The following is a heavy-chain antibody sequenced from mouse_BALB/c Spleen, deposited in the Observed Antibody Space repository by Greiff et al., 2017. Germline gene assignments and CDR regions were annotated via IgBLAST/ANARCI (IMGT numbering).Heavy chain of an antibody. CDR3: AREGPGGFAY. J-gene: IGHJ3*01. CDR1: GFTFSDYY. Sequence: EVKLVESGGGLVKPGGSLKLSCAASGFTFSDYYMYWVRQTPEKRLEWVATISDGGSYTYYPDSVKGRFTISRDNAKNNLYLQMSSLKSEDTAMYYCAREGPGGFAYWGQGTLVTVSA. V-gene: IGHV5-4*02. CDR2: ISDGGSYT.